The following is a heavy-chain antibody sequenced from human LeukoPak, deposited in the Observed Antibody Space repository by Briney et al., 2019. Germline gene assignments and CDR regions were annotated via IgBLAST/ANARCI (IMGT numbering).Heavy chain of an antibody. Sequence: GGSLRLSCEVSGFTFTDYWMNWVRQAPGKGPEWVASIRQDGSEKTYVDPVKGRFTISRDITKNSLSLQLNGLRAEDTAVYYCARDGTAAGLYFDLWGQGTLVTVSS. CDR3: ARDGTAAGLYFDL. CDR1: GFTFTDYW. V-gene: IGHV3-7*01. D-gene: IGHD6-13*01. CDR2: IRQDGSEK. J-gene: IGHJ4*01.